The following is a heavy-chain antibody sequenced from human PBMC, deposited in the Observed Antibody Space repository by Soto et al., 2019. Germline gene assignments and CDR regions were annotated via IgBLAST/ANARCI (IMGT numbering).Heavy chain of an antibody. CDR2: ISVYNGNT. Sequence: ASVKVSCKASGYSFTSFSISWVRQAPGQGLEWMGWISVYNGNTNYAQKVQGRVTMTRDTSTSTAYMELSSLRSDDTAEYYCVKSTATAPYYYDYYGMDVWGQGTTVTVSS. CDR3: VKSTATAPYYYDYYGMDV. J-gene: IGHJ6*02. V-gene: IGHV1-18*04. CDR1: GYSFTSFS. D-gene: IGHD2-8*02.